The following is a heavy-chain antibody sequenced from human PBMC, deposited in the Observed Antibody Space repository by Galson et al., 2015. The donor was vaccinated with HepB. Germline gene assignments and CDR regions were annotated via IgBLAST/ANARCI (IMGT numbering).Heavy chain of an antibody. CDR3: AKDPSGKYYGMDV. V-gene: IGHV3-9*01. J-gene: IGHJ6*02. Sequence: SLRLSCAASGFTFDDYAMHWVRQAPGQGLEWVSGISWNSGSIGYADSVKGRFTISRDNAKNSLYLQMNSLRAEDTALYYCAKDPSGKYYGMDVWGQGTTVTVSS. CDR2: ISWNSGSI. CDR1: GFTFDDYA.